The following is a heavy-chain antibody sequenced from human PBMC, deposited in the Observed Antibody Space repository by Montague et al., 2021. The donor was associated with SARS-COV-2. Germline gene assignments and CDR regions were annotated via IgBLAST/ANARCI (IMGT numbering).Heavy chain of an antibody. Sequence: PALVKPTQTLTLTCTFSGFSLSTSGMCVSWIRQPPGKALEWLALIDWDDDKYYSTSLKTRLTISKDTSKNQVVLTMTNMDPVDTATYYCARIPTGGSYYDYNYYGMDVWGQGTTVTVSS. J-gene: IGHJ6*02. CDR2: IDWDDDK. CDR3: ARIPTGGSYYDYNYYGMDV. D-gene: IGHD1-26*01. V-gene: IGHV2-70*01. CDR1: GFSLSTSGMC.